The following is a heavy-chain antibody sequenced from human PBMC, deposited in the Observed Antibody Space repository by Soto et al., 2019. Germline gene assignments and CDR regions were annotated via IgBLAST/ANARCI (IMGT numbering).Heavy chain of an antibody. J-gene: IGHJ4*02. Sequence: QITLKESGPTLVKPTQTLTLTCTFSGFSLTTRGVGVGWIRQPPGKALECLALIYWDDDKRYSPSLQSRLSITKDTSKNQVVLTMTNVDPVDTATYYCAHSGSSWHYFDYWGQGTLVTVSS. CDR3: AHSGSSWHYFDY. CDR1: GFSLTTRGVG. D-gene: IGHD6-13*01. V-gene: IGHV2-5*02. CDR2: IYWDDDK.